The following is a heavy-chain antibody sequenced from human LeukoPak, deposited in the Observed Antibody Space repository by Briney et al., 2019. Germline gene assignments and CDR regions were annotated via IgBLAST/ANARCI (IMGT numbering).Heavy chain of an antibody. J-gene: IGHJ5*02. V-gene: IGHV4-39*01. CDR2: IYYSGST. CDR1: GGSISSSSYY. D-gene: IGHD3-3*01. CDR3: ARHPEYYGFWSGYYLWFDP. Sequence: SETLSLTCTVSGGSISSSSYYWGWIRQPPGKGLEWIGSIYYSGSTYYNPSLKSRVTISVDTSKNQFSLRLSSVTAADTAVYYCARHPEYYGFWSGYYLWFDPWGQGTLVTVSS.